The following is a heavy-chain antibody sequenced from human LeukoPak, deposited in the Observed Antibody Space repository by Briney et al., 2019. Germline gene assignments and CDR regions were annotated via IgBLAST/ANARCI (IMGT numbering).Heavy chain of an antibody. V-gene: IGHV1-8*01. Sequence: ASVKVSCKASGYTFTSYDINWARQATGQGLEWMGWMNPNSGNTGYAQKFQGRVTMTRNTSISTAYMELSSLRSEDTAVYYCAGRGIAARYRWSSLDYYMDVWGKGTTVTVSS. J-gene: IGHJ6*03. CDR1: GYTFTSYD. CDR2: MNPNSGNT. CDR3: AGRGIAARYRWSSLDYYMDV. D-gene: IGHD6-6*01.